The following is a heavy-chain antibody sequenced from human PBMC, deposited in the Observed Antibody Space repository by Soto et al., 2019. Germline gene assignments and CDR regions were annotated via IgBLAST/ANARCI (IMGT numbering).Heavy chain of an antibody. V-gene: IGHV3-72*01. J-gene: IGHJ3*02. CDR2: SGNKANSGTT. CDR3: TRGYSGIDIYAFDI. CDR1: GSTLSDHY. Sequence: PGGSLRLSCAASGSTLSDHYVDWVRQAPGKGLEWVGRSGNKANSGTTEYGSSVKGRFTISRDDSKNSMYLQMNSLKTEDTAVYYCTRGYSGIDIYAFDIWGQGTLVTVSS. D-gene: IGHD1-26*01.